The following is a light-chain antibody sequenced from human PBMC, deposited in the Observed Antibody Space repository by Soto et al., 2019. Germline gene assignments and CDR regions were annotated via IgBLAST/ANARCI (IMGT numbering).Light chain of an antibody. V-gene: IGKV1-39*01. CDR2: GAS. Sequence: DIPMTQSPSSLSASVGDRVTITCRASQNIYSYLNWYQQQPGKAPKLLIYGASRLQSGVTSRFSGSGSGADFPLTISSLQPEDFATYSCQQTSSTPYSFGQGTKVEIK. J-gene: IGKJ2*03. CDR1: QNIYSY. CDR3: QQTSSTPYS.